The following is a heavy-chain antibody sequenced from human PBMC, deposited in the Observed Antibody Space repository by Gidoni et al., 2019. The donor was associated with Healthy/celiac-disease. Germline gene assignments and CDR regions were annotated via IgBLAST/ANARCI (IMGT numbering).Heavy chain of an antibody. CDR2: ISNSSSYI. J-gene: IGHJ6*02. Sequence: EVQLVESGGGLVKPGGSLRLSCADSGFNFSSYSMHWVRQAPGKGLEWFSSISNSSSYIYYADSGKGRFTISRDNAKSSLYLQMNSLRAEETAVYYCARGGGLVDVWGQGTTVTVSS. V-gene: IGHV3-21*01. D-gene: IGHD3-16*01. CDR1: GFNFSSYS. CDR3: ARGGGLVDV.